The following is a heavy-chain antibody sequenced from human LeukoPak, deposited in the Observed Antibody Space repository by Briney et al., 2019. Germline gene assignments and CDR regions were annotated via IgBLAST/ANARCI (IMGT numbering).Heavy chain of an antibody. D-gene: IGHD3-16*02. V-gene: IGHV4-59*08. J-gene: IGHJ6*03. CDR2: IYVTGN. CDR1: GGSIGTYY. Sequence: SETLSLTCTVSGGSIGTYYWSWIRQSPGKGLEWVGYIYVTGNRYNPYLQSRVTISVDTSRNQFFLKMSSVTAADTAVYYCARHIGGGIEDMGVWGKGTKVTVSS. CDR3: ARHIGGGIEDMGV.